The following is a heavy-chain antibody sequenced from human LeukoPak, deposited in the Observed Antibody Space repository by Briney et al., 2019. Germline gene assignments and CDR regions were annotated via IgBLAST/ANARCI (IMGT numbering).Heavy chain of an antibody. J-gene: IGHJ6*02. Sequence: EGSLRLSCAASGFTFSSYGMHWVRQAPGKGLEWVAFIRYDGSNKYYADSVKGRFTISRDNSKNTLYLQMNSLRAEDTAVYYCAKDEWVAAAGTALTWYYYGMDVWGQGTTVTVSS. CDR2: IRYDGSNK. D-gene: IGHD6-13*01. CDR3: AKDEWVAAAGTALTWYYYGMDV. CDR1: GFTFSSYG. V-gene: IGHV3-30*02.